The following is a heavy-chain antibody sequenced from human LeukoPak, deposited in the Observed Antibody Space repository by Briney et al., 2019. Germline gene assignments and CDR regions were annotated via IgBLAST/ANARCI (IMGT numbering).Heavy chain of an antibody. J-gene: IGHJ4*02. D-gene: IGHD5-12*01. CDR3: ARDDSGAKVDIDY. Sequence: ASVNVSCKASGYSFGDHGFSWVRQAPGQGLEWLGWISAYNGNRNYAQKVEGRVTMTTDTSTSTAYLELRGLRPDDTAVYYCARDDSGAKVDIDYWGQGTLLIVSS. CDR1: GYSFGDHG. CDR2: ISAYNGNR. V-gene: IGHV1-18*01.